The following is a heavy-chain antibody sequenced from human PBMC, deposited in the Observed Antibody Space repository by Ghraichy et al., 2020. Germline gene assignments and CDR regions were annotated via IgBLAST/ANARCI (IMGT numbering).Heavy chain of an antibody. Sequence: SETLSLTCTVSGGSISSSSYYWGWIRQPPGKGLEWIGSIYYSGSTYYNPSLKSRVTISVDTSKNQFSLKLSSVTAADTAVYYCAREGSGWDYYGMDVWGQGTTVTVSS. D-gene: IGHD6-19*01. CDR1: GGSISSSSYY. CDR2: IYYSGST. V-gene: IGHV4-39*07. CDR3: AREGSGWDYYGMDV. J-gene: IGHJ6*02.